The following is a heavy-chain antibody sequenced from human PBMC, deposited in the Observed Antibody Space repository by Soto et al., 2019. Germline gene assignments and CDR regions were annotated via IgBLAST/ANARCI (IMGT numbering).Heavy chain of an antibody. CDR1: GGTFSSYA. J-gene: IGHJ6*02. CDR3: ARRDGSGSLYGMDV. V-gene: IGHV1-69*12. CDR2: IIPIFGTA. Sequence: QVQLVQSGAEVKKPGSSVKVSCKASGGTFSSYAISWVRQAPGQGLEWMGGIIPIFGTANYAQKFQGRVTITADESTSTADMELSSLRSEDTAVYYCARRDGSGSLYGMDVWGQGTTVTVSS. D-gene: IGHD3-10*01.